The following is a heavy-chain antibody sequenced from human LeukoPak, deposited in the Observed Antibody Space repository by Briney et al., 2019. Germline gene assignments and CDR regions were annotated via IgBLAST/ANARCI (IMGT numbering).Heavy chain of an antibody. CDR3: AAQERHLGLWGVMGAFDI. D-gene: IGHD3-16*01. J-gene: IGHJ3*02. Sequence: SETLSLTCTVSGGSISSYYWSWIRQPPGKGLEWIGYTYYSGSTNYNPSLKSRVTISVDTSKNQFSLKLSSVTAADTAVYYCAAQERHLGLWGVMGAFDIWGQGTMVTVSS. CDR1: GGSISSYY. CDR2: TYYSGST. V-gene: IGHV4-59*01.